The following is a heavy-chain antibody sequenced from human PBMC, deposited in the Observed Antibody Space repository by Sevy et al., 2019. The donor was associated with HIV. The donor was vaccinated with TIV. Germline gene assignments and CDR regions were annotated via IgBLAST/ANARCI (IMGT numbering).Heavy chain of an antibody. CDR2: VYPNSGGT. J-gene: IGHJ6*02. D-gene: IGHD1-7*01. CDR1: GYTFTGDY. CDR3: ARDWGGGTTNSGMDV. Sequence: GESLKISCKASGYTFTGDYLHWVRQAPGQGLEWMGRVYPNSGGTNYAQKFQGRVTMTRDTSISTAYMELSRLRSDDTAVYYCARDWGGGTTNSGMDVWGQGTTVTVSS. V-gene: IGHV1-2*06.